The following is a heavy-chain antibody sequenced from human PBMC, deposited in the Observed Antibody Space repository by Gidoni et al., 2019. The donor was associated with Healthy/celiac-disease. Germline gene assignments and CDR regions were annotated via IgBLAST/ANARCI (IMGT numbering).Heavy chain of an antibody. V-gene: IGHV3-53*01. CDR3: ARDGLYGSGSFFDY. CDR1: GFTVSSNY. D-gene: IGHD3-10*01. J-gene: IGHJ4*02. Sequence: EVQLVESGGGLIQPGGSLRLSCAAPGFTVSSNYMSWVRQAPGKGLEWVSVIYSGGSKYYADSVKGRVTISRDNSKNTRYLQMNSLRAEDTAVYYCARDGLYGSGSFFDYWGQGTLVTVSS. CDR2: IYSGGSK.